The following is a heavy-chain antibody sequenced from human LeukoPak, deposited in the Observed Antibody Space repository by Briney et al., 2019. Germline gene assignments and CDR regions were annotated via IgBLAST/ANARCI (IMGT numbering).Heavy chain of an antibody. CDR2: IYYSGST. J-gene: IGHJ4*02. Sequence: SETLSLTCTVSAGSISSDFWSWIRQPPGKGLEWIGYIYYSGSTNYNPSLKSRVTISVDTSKNQFSLKLSSVTAADTAVYYCARHAPYGWTYYFDYWGQGTLVTVSS. CDR1: AGSISSDF. D-gene: IGHD3-10*01. CDR3: ARHAPYGWTYYFDY. V-gene: IGHV4-59*08.